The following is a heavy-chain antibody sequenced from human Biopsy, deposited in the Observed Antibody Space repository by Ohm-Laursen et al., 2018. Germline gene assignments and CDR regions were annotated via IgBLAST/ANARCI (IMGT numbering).Heavy chain of an antibody. CDR3: ARGTGKYYVYGAFDI. CDR1: GDSISNDY. V-gene: IGHV4-4*07. CDR2: IHTSGST. J-gene: IGHJ3*02. D-gene: IGHD3/OR15-3a*01. Sequence: SETLSLTCAVSGDSISNDYWSWIRQSAGQGPEWIGRIHTSGSTNHNLSLKSRVTMSVDTSKNQFSLKLRSVTAADTAVYYCARGTGKYYVYGAFDIWGQGTMVTVSS.